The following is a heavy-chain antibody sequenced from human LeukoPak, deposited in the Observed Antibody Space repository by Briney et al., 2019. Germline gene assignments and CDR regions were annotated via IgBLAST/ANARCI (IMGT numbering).Heavy chain of an antibody. J-gene: IGHJ6*03. V-gene: IGHV3-48*03. CDR2: ISSSGSTI. Sequence: PGRSLRLSCAASRFTFSSYEMNWVRQAPGKGLVWVSYISSSGSTIYYADSVKGRFTISRDNAKNSLYLQMNSLRAEDTAVYYCASAGHYGDYYYYYMDVWGKGTTVTVSS. D-gene: IGHD4-17*01. CDR1: RFTFSSYE. CDR3: ASAGHYGDYYYYYMDV.